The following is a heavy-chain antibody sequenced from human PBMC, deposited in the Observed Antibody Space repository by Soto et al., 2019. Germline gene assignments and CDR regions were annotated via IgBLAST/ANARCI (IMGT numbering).Heavy chain of an antibody. CDR2: VSGSGDSATGDRT. CDR1: GFTFSDYG. Sequence: GGSLRLSCAASGFTFSDYGMSWVRQAPGKGLEWVSGVSGSGDSATGDRTYYADSVKGRFTISRDNSKNTLYLQMNSLTAEDTAVYYCAKDERGVIADYFDCWGQGTLVTVSS. D-gene: IGHD3-10*01. V-gene: IGHV3-23*01. J-gene: IGHJ4*01. CDR3: AKDERGVIADYFDC.